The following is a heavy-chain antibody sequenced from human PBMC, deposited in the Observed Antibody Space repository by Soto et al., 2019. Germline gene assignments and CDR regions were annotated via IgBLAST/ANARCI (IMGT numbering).Heavy chain of an antibody. Sequence: QVQLVESGGGVVQPGRSLRLSCAASGFTFSSYAMHRVSQAPGKGLEWVAVISYDGSNKYYADSVKGRFTISRDNSKNTLYLQMNSLRAEDTAVYYCARDKSPYSSGWHNRHFDYWGQGTLVTVSS. V-gene: IGHV3-30-3*01. J-gene: IGHJ4*02. CDR1: GFTFSSYA. CDR3: ARDKSPYSSGWHNRHFDY. D-gene: IGHD6-19*01. CDR2: ISYDGSNK.